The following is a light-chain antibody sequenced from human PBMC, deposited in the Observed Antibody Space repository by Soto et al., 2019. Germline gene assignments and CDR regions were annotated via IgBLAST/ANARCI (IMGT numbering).Light chain of an antibody. CDR3: QQRSNWPSLT. CDR2: DAS. J-gene: IGKJ4*01. V-gene: IGKV3-11*01. Sequence: IVWTQTTGTLSSSPGERATLSCRASQSVSSSYLAWYQQKPGQAPRLLISDASNRATGIPARFSGSGSETDFTLTISSLEPEDSAVYYCQQRSNWPSLTFGGGTKVDIK. CDR1: QSVSSSY.